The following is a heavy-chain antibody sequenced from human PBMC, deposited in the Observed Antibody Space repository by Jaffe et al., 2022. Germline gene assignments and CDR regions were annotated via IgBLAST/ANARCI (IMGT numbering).Heavy chain of an antibody. V-gene: IGHV4-38-2*01. CDR1: GYSISSGYY. CDR2: IYHSGST. Sequence: QVQLQESGPGLVKPSETLSLTCAVSGYSISSGYYWGWIRQPPGKGLEWIGSIYHSGSTYYNPSLKSRVTISVDTSKNQFSLKLSSVTAADTAVYYCARQLEAAAGKGGDYWGQGTLVTVSS. J-gene: IGHJ4*02. CDR3: ARQLEAAAGKGGDY. D-gene: IGHD6-13*01.